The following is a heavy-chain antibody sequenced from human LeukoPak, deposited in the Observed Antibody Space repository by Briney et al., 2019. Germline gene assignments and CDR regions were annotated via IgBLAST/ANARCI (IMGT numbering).Heavy chain of an antibody. D-gene: IGHD1-26*01. V-gene: IGHV4-59*08. CDR3: ARLAAISGSDYPDD. CDR1: GVSISSYY. Sequence: SETLSLTCTVSGVSISSYYWSWIRQPPGKGLEWIGYIFYSGNTIYNPSLRSRVTVSADTSKNHFSLRLRSVTAADTAVYYCARLAAISGSDYPDDWGQGTLVTVSS. J-gene: IGHJ4*02. CDR2: IFYSGNT.